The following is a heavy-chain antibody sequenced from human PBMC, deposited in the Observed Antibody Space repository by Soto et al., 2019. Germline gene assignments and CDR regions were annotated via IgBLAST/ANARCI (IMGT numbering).Heavy chain of an antibody. Sequence: PSETLSLTCFVSGDSIDSHDSHWSWLRQSPGKGLEWIGTVAYTGTTYYPPPLRGRVTVSADTSKNLFSLKLTSVTAADTAVYYCARHRACNTACDFDYWGQGTLVTVSS. CDR2: VAYTGTT. CDR3: ARHRACNTACDFDY. D-gene: IGHD2-15*01. J-gene: IGHJ4*02. V-gene: IGHV4-39*01. CDR1: GDSIDSHDSH.